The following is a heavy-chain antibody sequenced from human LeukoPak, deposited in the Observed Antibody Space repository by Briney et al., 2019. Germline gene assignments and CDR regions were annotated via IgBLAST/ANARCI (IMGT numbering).Heavy chain of an antibody. CDR2: IYYSGST. CDR1: GGSISSYY. D-gene: IGHD6-6*01. V-gene: IGHV4-59*01. CDR3: ARDRYSSSSTGYYYYYMDV. Sequence: PSETLSLTCTVSGGSISSYYWSWIRQPPGKGLEWIGYIYYSGSTNYNPSLKSQVTISVDTSKNQFSLKLRSVTAADTAVYYCARDRYSSSSTGYYYYYMDVWGKGTTVTVSS. J-gene: IGHJ6*03.